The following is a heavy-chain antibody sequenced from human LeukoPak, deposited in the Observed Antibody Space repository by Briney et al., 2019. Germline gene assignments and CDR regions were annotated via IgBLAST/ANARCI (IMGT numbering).Heavy chain of an antibody. CDR2: IIPIFGTA. Sequence: GASVKVSCKASGGTFSSYAISWVRQAPGQGLEWMGGIIPIFGTANYAQKFQGRVTITTDESTSTAYMELSSLRSEDTAVYYCASPMGGLRPGYYYMDVWGKGTTVTVSS. CDR1: GGTFSSYA. D-gene: IGHD4-17*01. CDR3: ASPMGGLRPGYYYMDV. V-gene: IGHV1-69*05. J-gene: IGHJ6*03.